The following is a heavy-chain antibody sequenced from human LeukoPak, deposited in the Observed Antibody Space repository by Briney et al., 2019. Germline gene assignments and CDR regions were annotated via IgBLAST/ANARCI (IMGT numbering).Heavy chain of an antibody. Sequence: GASVKVSCKASGGTFSSYAISWVRQAPGQGLEWMGRIIPIFGTANYAQKFQGRVTITTDESTSTAYMELSSLRSEDTAVYYCASEIDYGGNRGSYYFDYWGQGTLVTVSS. V-gene: IGHV1-69*05. D-gene: IGHD4-23*01. J-gene: IGHJ4*02. CDR2: IIPIFGTA. CDR1: GGTFSSYA. CDR3: ASEIDYGGNRGSYYFDY.